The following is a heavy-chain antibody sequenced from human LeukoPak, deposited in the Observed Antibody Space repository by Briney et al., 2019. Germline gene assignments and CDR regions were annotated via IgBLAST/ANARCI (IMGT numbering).Heavy chain of an antibody. CDR2: MIPFLGEV. J-gene: IGHJ5*02. D-gene: IGHD5-12*01. CDR3: SPCGHAYDWFGP. CDR1: GATLNICHA. Sequence: GASVTVSFKSFGATLNICHAFILARPAPGQGLPWMGRMIPFLGEVNYAQNFQGRVSFTADRSTATMYMELKRLRLDDTAIYYCSPCGHAYDWFGPWGQGTLVTVSA. V-gene: IGHV1-69*04.